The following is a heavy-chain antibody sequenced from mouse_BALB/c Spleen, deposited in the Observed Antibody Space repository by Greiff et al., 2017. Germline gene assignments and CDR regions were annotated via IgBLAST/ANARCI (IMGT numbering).Heavy chain of an antibody. CDR3: ARGYGNSAWFAY. V-gene: IGHV5-9-4*01. J-gene: IGHJ3*01. CDR1: GFTFSSYA. CDR2: ISSGGSYT. D-gene: IGHD2-1*01. Sequence: DVMLVESGGGLVKPGGSLKLSCAASGFTFSSYAMSWVRQSPEKRLEWVAEISSGGSYTYYPDTVTGRFTISRDNAKNTLYLEMSSLRSEDTAMYYCARGYGNSAWFAYWGQGTLVTVSA.